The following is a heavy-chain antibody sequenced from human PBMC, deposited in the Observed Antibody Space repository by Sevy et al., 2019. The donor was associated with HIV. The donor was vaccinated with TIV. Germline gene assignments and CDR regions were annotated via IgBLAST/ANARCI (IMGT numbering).Heavy chain of an antibody. CDR3: AGEGCTKPHDY. D-gene: IGHD2-8*01. V-gene: IGHV3-23*01. CDR1: GFTFSKYS. CDR2: LSFGCGEI. J-gene: IGHJ4*02. Sequence: GGSLRLSCAASGFTFSKYSMSWVRQPPGKGLEWVSTLSFGCGEINYADSVKGRFTISRDNSKNSVYLQMNNLRTEDTAVYYCAGEGCTKPHDYWGQGTLVTVSS.